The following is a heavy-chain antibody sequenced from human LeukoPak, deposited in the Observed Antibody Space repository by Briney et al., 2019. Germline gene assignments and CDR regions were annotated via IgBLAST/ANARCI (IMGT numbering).Heavy chain of an antibody. CDR1: GGXISSYY. Sequence: SETLSLTCTVSGGXISSYYCSWIRQPPGKGLEWIGYIYYSGSINCNPSLKSRVTISVDTSKNQFSLKLSSVTAADTAVYYCARTPPNCSGGSCYSGVTFDYWGQGILVTVSS. CDR2: IYYSGSI. V-gene: IGHV4-59*01. D-gene: IGHD2-15*01. J-gene: IGHJ4*02. CDR3: ARTPPNCSGGSCYSGVTFDY.